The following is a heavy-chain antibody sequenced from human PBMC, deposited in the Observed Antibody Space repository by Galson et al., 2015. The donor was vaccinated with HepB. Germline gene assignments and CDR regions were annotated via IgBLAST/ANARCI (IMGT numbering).Heavy chain of an antibody. Sequence: SVKVSCKASGYTFTSYGISWVRQAPGQGLEWMGWISAYNGNTNYAQKLQGRVTMTTDTSTSTAYMGLRSLRSDDTAVYYCARWMRGFEAAWSYYDSSGYHFDYWGQGTLVTVSS. V-gene: IGHV1-18*01. CDR3: ARWMRGFEAAWSYYDSSGYHFDY. CDR2: ISAYNGNT. J-gene: IGHJ4*02. D-gene: IGHD3-22*01. CDR1: GYTFTSYG.